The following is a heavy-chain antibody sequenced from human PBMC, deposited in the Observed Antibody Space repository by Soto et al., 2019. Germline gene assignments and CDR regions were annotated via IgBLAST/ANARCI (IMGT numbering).Heavy chain of an antibody. CDR2: IDTTGSA. CDR1: GASVITGAYY. CDR3: AGAVRDFEVRLYRTSDVDQ. V-gene: IGHV4-31*03. J-gene: IGHJ4*02. D-gene: IGHD3-10*01. Sequence: SETLSLTCTVSGASVITGAYYWTWIRQHPGKGLEWIGYIDTTGSAYYNPSLTGRADISVDTSKNQFSLNLQSLTAADTAFYYWAGAVRDFEVRLYRTSDVDQWGQGILVTVSS.